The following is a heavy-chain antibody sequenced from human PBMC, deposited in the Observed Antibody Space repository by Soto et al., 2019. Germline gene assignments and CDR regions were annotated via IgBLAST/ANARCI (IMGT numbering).Heavy chain of an antibody. CDR3: ASAPDGSGSYAYFDD. CDR1: GFTFSNYW. J-gene: IGHJ4*02. CDR2: INRDGKEE. Sequence: EVQLVESGGGLVQPGGSLRLSCAASGFTFSNYWMSWVRQAPGKGLQWVANINRDGKEEYYVDSLKGRITISRDNAENTQFLPMNTLSVKAEGAYYYASAPDGSGSYAYFDDWGQGTLVIVSS. V-gene: IGHV3-7*03. D-gene: IGHD3-22*01.